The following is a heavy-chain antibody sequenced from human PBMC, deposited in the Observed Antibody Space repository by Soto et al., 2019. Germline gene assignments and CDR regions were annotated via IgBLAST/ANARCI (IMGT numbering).Heavy chain of an antibody. D-gene: IGHD3-3*01. CDR1: GFIFNNYW. J-gene: IGHJ4*02. CDR3: ARSGGIGH. V-gene: IGHV3-74*01. CDR2: IQSDGSSI. Sequence: EVQMVESGGGLVQPGGSLRLSCAASGFIFNNYWMHWVRQVPGKGLMWVSRIQSDGSSIDYADSVKGRFTISRDNAKNTVYLQMNSLRVEDTAVYYCARSGGIGHWGQGTLDTVSS.